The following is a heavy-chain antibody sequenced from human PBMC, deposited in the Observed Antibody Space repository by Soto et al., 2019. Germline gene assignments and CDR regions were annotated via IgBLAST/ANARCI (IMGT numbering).Heavy chain of an antibody. D-gene: IGHD2-2*01. V-gene: IGHV4-34*01. Sequence: SETLSLTCAVYGGSFSGYYWTWIRQTPGKGLEWIGEIHHSGRTNYNPSLKSRVSISAAPSKTQFSLNLTSVTAADTAVYYCARGECSSNYCFTRWALDIWGQGTVVTVSS. CDR1: GGSFSGYY. J-gene: IGHJ3*02. CDR3: ARGECSSNYCFTRWALDI. CDR2: IHHSGRT.